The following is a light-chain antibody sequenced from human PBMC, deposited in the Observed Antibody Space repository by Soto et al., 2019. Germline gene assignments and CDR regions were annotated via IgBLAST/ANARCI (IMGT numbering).Light chain of an antibody. CDR1: QGISND. V-gene: IGKV1-17*01. CDR3: LQHNSDPLT. Sequence: DIQMTQSPSSLSASVGDRVTITCRASQGISNDFGWYRQKPGRAPKRLIYAVSSLHSGVPSRFSGKGSGTEVTLTISSQQREDVATYHCLQHNSDPLTFGGGTKVEIK. CDR2: AVS. J-gene: IGKJ4*01.